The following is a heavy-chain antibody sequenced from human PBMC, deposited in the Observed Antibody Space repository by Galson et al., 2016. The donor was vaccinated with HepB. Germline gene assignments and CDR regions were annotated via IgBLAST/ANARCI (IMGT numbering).Heavy chain of an antibody. CDR3: AKDRRSGRTDYYYYTYYYNYGMDV. D-gene: IGHD3-3*01. CDR2: ISWDGGST. J-gene: IGHJ6*02. V-gene: IGHV3-43*01. CDR1: GFTFDDYT. Sequence: SLRLSCAASGFTFDDYTMHWVRQAPGKGLEWVSLISWDGGSTYYADSVKGRFTISRDNSKNSLYLQMNSLRTEDTALYYCAKDRRSGRTDYYYYTYYYNYGMDVWGQGTTVTVSS.